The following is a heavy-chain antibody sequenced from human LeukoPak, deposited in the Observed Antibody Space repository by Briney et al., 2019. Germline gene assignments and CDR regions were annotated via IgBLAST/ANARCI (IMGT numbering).Heavy chain of an antibody. V-gene: IGHV6-1*01. Sequence: SQTLSLTCAISGDSVSNNDVAWNWIRQSPSRGLEWLGRTYYRSQWYNNYARSVMGRISVDPDTSKNQFSLHLSSVTPDDTAVYYCARGFAFDVWGQGTMVTVSP. CDR1: GDSVSNNDVA. CDR3: ARGFAFDV. J-gene: IGHJ3*01. CDR2: TYYRSQWYN.